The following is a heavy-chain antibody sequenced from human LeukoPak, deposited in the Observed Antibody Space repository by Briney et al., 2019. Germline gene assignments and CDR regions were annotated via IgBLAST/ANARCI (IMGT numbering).Heavy chain of an antibody. V-gene: IGHV3-21*01. J-gene: IGHJ1*01. CDR1: GFTFSSYS. Sequence: PGGSLRLSCAASGFTFSSYSMNWVRQVPGKGLEWVSSISSSSSYIYYADSVKGRFTISRDNAKKSLYLQMNSLRAEDTAVYYCARDLGIVGAKYFQHWGQGTLVTVSS. D-gene: IGHD1-26*01. CDR3: ARDLGIVGAKYFQH. CDR2: ISSSSSYI.